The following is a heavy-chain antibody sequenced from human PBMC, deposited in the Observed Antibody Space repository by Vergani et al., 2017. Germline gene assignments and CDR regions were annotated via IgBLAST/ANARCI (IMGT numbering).Heavy chain of an antibody. Sequence: QVQLQESGPGLVKPSQTLSLTCTVSGGSISSGSYYWSWLRQPPGKGLEWIGYIYYSGSTNYNPSLKSRVTISVDTSKNQFSLKLSSVTAADTAVYYCASHYYGSGSYLDYWGQGTLVTVSS. CDR3: ASHYYGSGSYLDY. D-gene: IGHD3-10*01. J-gene: IGHJ4*02. CDR2: IYYSGST. CDR1: GGSISSGSYY. V-gene: IGHV4-61*01.